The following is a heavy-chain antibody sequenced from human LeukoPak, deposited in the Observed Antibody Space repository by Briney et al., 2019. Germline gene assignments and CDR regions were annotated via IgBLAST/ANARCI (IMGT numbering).Heavy chain of an antibody. V-gene: IGHV4-59*01. Sequence: SETLSLTCTVSGGSISGFYWSWIRQPPGKGLEWIGYFYYTGSTNYNPSLKSRVTISVDTSKNQFSLKLSSVAAADTAVYYCARGGEGLYYYMDVWGKGTTVIISS. CDR1: GGSISGFY. CDR3: ARGGEGLYYYMDV. CDR2: FYYTGST. D-gene: IGHD2-21*01. J-gene: IGHJ6*03.